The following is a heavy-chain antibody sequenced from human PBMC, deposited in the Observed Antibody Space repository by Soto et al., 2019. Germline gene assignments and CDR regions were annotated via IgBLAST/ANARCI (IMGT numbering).Heavy chain of an antibody. J-gene: IGHJ5*02. V-gene: IGHV1-18*01. CDR1: GYTFTSYG. Sequence: VKVSCKASGYTFTSYGISWVRQAPGQGLEWMGWISAYNGNTNYAQKLQGRVTMTTDTSTSTAYMELRSLRSDDTAVYYCAREVTLRSALYSKPTNWFDPWGQGTLVTVSS. CDR3: AREVTLRSALYSKPTNWFDP. D-gene: IGHD4-4*01. CDR2: ISAYNGNT.